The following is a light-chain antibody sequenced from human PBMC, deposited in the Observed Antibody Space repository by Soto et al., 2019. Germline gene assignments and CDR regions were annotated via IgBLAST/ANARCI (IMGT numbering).Light chain of an antibody. J-gene: IGKJ1*01. CDR1: QSVSSSY. CDR2: GAS. Sequence: EIVLTQSPGTLSLSPGERATLSCRASQSVSSSYLAWYQQKPGQAPRLLIYGASSRATGIPDRFSGSGSGTDFTLTISRLEPGDVAVYYCQQYGSSQSFGQGTKVEIK. V-gene: IGKV3-20*01. CDR3: QQYGSSQS.